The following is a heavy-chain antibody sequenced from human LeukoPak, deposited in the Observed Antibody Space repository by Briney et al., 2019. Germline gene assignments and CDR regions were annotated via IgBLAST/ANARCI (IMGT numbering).Heavy chain of an antibody. J-gene: IGHJ6*02. V-gene: IGHV3-49*03. Sequence: GGSLRLSCTTSGFTSGDYAMSWFRQAPGKGLEWVGFIRSKTYGGTAEYAASLKGRFTISRDDSKSIAYLQMNSLKTEDTAVYYCTRDRDQYYYYGLDVWGQGTTVTVSS. D-gene: IGHD2-2*01. CDR1: GFTSGDYA. CDR2: IRSKTYGGTA. CDR3: TRDRDQYYYYGLDV.